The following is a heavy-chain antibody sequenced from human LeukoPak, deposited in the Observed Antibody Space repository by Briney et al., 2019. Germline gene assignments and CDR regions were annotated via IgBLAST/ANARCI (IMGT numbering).Heavy chain of an antibody. Sequence: GGSLRLSCSASGFTFSSYSMSWVRQAPGKGLEWVSSISSSSTYIYYADSLKGRFTISRDNAKNSLYLQMNSLRAEDTAVYYCARKYYYDSSGHFDYWGQGTLVTVSS. CDR1: GFTFSSYS. CDR2: ISSSSTYI. J-gene: IGHJ4*02. D-gene: IGHD3-22*01. CDR3: ARKYYYDSSGHFDY. V-gene: IGHV3-21*01.